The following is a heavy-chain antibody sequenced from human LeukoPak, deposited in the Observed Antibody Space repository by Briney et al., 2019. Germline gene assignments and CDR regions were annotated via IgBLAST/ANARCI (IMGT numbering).Heavy chain of an antibody. CDR3: AKSYYYDSSGYYDY. V-gene: IGHV3-9*01. CDR1: GFTFDDYA. CDR2: ISWNSGSI. Sequence: GGSLRLSCAASGFTFDDYAMHWVRQAPGKGLEWVSGISWNSGSIGYADSVKDRFTISRDNAKNSLYLQMNSLRAEDTALYYCAKSYYYDSSGYYDYWGQGTLVTVSS. D-gene: IGHD3-22*01. J-gene: IGHJ4*02.